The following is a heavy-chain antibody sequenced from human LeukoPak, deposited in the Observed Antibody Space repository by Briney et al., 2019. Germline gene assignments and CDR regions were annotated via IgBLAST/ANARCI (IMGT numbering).Heavy chain of an antibody. V-gene: IGHV4-31*03. Sequence: SETLSLTCIVYGDSITIGGYYWTWIRQHPEKGLEWPGHIYYGGSTSYNPSLKSRLIISADASTNQFSMTLNSVTGADTAVYFCARGGVVVVPNDPYFHHWGQGTLVFVSS. D-gene: IGHD3-22*01. CDR1: GDSITIGGYY. J-gene: IGHJ1*01. CDR3: ARGGVVVVPNDPYFHH. CDR2: IYYGGST.